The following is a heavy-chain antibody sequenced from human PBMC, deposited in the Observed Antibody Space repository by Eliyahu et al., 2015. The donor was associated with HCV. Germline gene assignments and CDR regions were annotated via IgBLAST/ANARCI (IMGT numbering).Heavy chain of an antibody. Sequence: TCAISGDSVSSNSAAWNWIRQSPSRGLEWLGRTYYRSKWYNDYAVSVKSRITINPDTSKNQFSLQLNSVTPEDTAVYYCAREVLDIVVVVAANDYYGMDVWGQGTTVTVSS. V-gene: IGHV6-1*01. D-gene: IGHD2-15*01. CDR2: TYYRSKWYN. CDR3: AREVLDIVVVVAANDYYGMDV. CDR1: GDSVSSNSAA. J-gene: IGHJ6*02.